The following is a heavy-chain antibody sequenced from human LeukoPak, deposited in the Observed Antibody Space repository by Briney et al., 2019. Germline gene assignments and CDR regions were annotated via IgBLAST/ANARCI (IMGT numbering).Heavy chain of an antibody. V-gene: IGHV3-7*03. Sequence: GGSLRLSCAASAFSFNTYWMGWVRQAPGKGLEWVANINQVGSSIYYVDSVKGRFAISRDNAKNSLYLQMNSLRAEDTALYYCAKDFHRLGEFDAFDIWGQGTMVTVSS. D-gene: IGHD3-16*01. CDR1: AFSFNTYW. CDR3: AKDFHRLGEFDAFDI. J-gene: IGHJ3*02. CDR2: INQVGSSI.